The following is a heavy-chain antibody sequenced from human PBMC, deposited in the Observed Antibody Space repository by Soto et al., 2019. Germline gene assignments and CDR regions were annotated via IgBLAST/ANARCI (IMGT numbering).Heavy chain of an antibody. V-gene: IGHV3-53*01. CDR1: GFTVSSNY. D-gene: IGHD3-10*01. J-gene: IGHJ6*01. Sequence: WGSLLLAWAVSGFTVSSNYMSWVRQAPGKGLEWVSVIYSGGSTYYADSVKGRFTISRDNSKNTLYLQMNSLRAEDTAVYYCARDYRTSVWFGDYYGMDVWGQGTTVTVSS. CDR3: ARDYRTSVWFGDYYGMDV. CDR2: IYSGGST.